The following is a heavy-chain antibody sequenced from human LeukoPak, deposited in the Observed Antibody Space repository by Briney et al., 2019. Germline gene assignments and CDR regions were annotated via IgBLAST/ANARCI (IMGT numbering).Heavy chain of an antibody. CDR2: IYYSGST. CDR1: GGSISSSSYY. D-gene: IGHD2-2*01. Sequence: TPSETLSLTCTVSGGSISSSSYYWGWIRQPPGEGLEWIGIIYYSGSTYYNPSLKSRLTISVDTSKNQFSLKLSSVTATDTAVYYCARRGYCSSTSCYEYWFDPWGQGTLVTVSS. CDR3: ARRGYCSSTSCYEYWFDP. J-gene: IGHJ5*02. V-gene: IGHV4-39*01.